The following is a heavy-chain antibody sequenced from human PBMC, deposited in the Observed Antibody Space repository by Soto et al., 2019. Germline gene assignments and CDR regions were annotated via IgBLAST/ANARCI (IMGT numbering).Heavy chain of an antibody. J-gene: IGHJ5*02. CDR1: GGSISSSSYY. V-gene: IGHV4-39*01. CDR3: ARRGDTSIWFDP. Sequence: QLQLQESGPGLVKPSETLSLTCTVSGGSISSSSYYWGWIRQPPGKGLEWIGSIYYSGSTYYNPSLKSRVTISVDTSKNQCSLKLSSVTAADTAVYYCARRGDTSIWFDPWGQGTLVTVSS. D-gene: IGHD3-16*01. CDR2: IYYSGST.